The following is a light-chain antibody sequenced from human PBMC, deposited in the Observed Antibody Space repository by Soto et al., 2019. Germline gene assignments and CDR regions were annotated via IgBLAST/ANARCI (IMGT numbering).Light chain of an antibody. J-gene: IGKJ1*01. CDR2: KAS. CDR3: QHYNSYSEA. Sequence: DIQMTQSPSTLSGSVGDRVTSTFRASQTISSWLAWYQQKPGKAPNLLIYKASTLKSGAPSRFSGSGSGTEFPLTITSLQPDDFATYSCQHYNSYSEAFGQGTRWIS. CDR1: QTISSW. V-gene: IGKV1-5*03.